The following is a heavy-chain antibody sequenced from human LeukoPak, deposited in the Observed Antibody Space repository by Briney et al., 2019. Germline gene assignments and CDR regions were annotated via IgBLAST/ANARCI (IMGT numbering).Heavy chain of an antibody. CDR2: ISAYNGNT. D-gene: IGHD6-13*01. CDR1: GYTFTSYG. CDR3: ARVDIAATDFDY. V-gene: IGHV1-18*01. Sequence: ASVEVSCKASGYTFTSYGISWVRQAPGQGLEWMGWISAYNGNTNYAQKLQGRVTMTTDTSTSTAYMELRSLRSDDTAVYYCARVDIAATDFDYWGQGTLVTVSS. J-gene: IGHJ4*02.